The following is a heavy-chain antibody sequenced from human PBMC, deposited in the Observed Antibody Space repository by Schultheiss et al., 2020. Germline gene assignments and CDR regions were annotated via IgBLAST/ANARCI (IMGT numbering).Heavy chain of an antibody. D-gene: IGHD2-15*01. J-gene: IGHJ4*02. CDR3: ARESSSGLDY. V-gene: IGHV4-34*01. Sequence: SETLSLTCAVYGGSFSGYYWSWIRQPPGKGLEWIGYIYYSGSTNYNPSLKSRVTISVDTSKNQFSLKLSSVTAADTAVYYCARESSSGLDYWGQGTLVTVSS. CDR1: GGSFSGYY. CDR2: IYYSGST.